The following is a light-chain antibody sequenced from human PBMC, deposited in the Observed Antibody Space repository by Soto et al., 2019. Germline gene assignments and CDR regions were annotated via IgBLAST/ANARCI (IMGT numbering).Light chain of an antibody. CDR3: GPYTNLIS. Sequence: EIQMTQYRSSLSASVGGSITITFHSSQDVSKYLNGYQQKLGKAPKLLIYDASNLETGVPSRFSGSGYGTYFSCTMCRHPPEDFPTYYGGPYTNLISVAEGTRLAIK. CDR2: DAS. J-gene: IGKJ5*01. V-gene: IGKV1-33*01. CDR1: QDVSKY.